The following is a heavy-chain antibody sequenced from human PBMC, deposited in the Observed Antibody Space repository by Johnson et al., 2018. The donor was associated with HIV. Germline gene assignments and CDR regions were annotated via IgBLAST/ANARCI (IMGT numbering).Heavy chain of an antibody. CDR3: AKGGVPYCGGDCYDAFDI. V-gene: IGHV3-33*06. D-gene: IGHD2-21*01. Sequence: QVQLVESGGGVVQPGRSLRLSCAASGFTFSSYGMHWVRQAPGKGLEWVAVIWYDGSNKYYADSVKGRFTISRDNSKNTLYLQMTSLRAEDTAVYYCAKGGVPYCGGDCYDAFDIWGQGTMVTVSS. CDR2: IWYDGSNK. J-gene: IGHJ3*02. CDR1: GFTFSSYG.